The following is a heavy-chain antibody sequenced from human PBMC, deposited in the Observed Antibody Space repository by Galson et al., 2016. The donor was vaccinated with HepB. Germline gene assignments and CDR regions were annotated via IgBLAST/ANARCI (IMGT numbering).Heavy chain of an antibody. V-gene: IGHV4-34*01. CDR1: GWSLSGYY. CDR2: INHSGST. CDR3: ARARIAASALDS. Sequence: SETLSLTCNVHGWSLSGYYWNWIRQPPGKGLAWIGEINHSGSTNYRTSLNSRVAISVDTSKKQVSLNLTSVTAADTAVYYCARARIAASALDSWGPGTLVTVSS. D-gene: IGHD6-6*01. J-gene: IGHJ4*02.